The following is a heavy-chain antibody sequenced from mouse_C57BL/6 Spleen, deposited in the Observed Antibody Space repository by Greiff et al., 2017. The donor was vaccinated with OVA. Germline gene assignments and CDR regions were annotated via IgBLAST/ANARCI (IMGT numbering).Heavy chain of an antibody. J-gene: IGHJ4*01. D-gene: IGHD4-1*01. V-gene: IGHV1-69*01. CDR1: GYTFTSYW. CDR2: IDPSDSYT. CDR3: ARCPGTSYAMDY. Sequence: VQLQQPGAELVMPGASVKLSCKASGYTFTSYWMHWVKQRPGQGLEWIGEIDPSDSYTNYNQKFKGKSTLTVDKSSSTAYMQLSSLTSEDSAVYYCARCPGTSYAMDYWGQGTSVTVSS.